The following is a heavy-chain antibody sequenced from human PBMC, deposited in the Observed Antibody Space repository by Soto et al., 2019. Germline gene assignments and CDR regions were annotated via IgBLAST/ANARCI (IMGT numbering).Heavy chain of an antibody. J-gene: IGHJ6*02. CDR1: GFTFSSYS. CDR3: ARIGVGVYDSSGYYPYYYYYGMDV. CDR2: ISSSSSYI. D-gene: IGHD3-22*01. Sequence: LRLSCAASGFTFSSYSMNWVRQAPGKGLEWVSSISSSSSYIYYADSVKGRFTISRDNAKNSLYLQMNSLRAEDTAVYYCARIGVGVYDSSGYYPYYYYYGMDVWGQGTTVTVSS. V-gene: IGHV3-21*01.